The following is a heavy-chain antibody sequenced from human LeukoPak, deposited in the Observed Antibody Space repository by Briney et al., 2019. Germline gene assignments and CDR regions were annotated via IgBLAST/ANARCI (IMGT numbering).Heavy chain of an antibody. CDR2: INHSGST. J-gene: IGHJ5*02. Sequence: PSETLSLTCAVYGGSFSGYYWSWIRQPPGKGLEWIGEINHSGSTNYNPSLKSRVTISVDTSKNQFSLKLSSVTAADTAVYYCARQPIVVVPAARGYNWFDPWGQGTLVTVSS. CDR3: ARQPIVVVPAARGYNWFDP. D-gene: IGHD2-2*01. CDR1: GGSFSGYY. V-gene: IGHV4-34*01.